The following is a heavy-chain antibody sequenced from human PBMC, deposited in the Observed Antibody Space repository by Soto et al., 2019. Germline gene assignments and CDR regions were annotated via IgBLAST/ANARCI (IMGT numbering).Heavy chain of an antibody. CDR3: AKESPLDSSSWLAPFDY. CDR1: GFTFSSYA. CDR2: ISGSGGST. Sequence: EVQLLESGGGLVQPGGSLRLSCEASGFTFSSYAMSWFRQAPGKGREWVSAISGSGGSTYYADSVKGRFTISRDNSKNTLYLQMNSLRAEDTAVYYCAKESPLDSSSWLAPFDYWGQGTLVTVSS. J-gene: IGHJ4*02. V-gene: IGHV3-23*01. D-gene: IGHD6-13*01.